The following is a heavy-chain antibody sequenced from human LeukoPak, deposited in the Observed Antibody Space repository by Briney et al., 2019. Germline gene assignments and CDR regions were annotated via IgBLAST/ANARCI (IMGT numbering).Heavy chain of an antibody. V-gene: IGHV3-48*01. D-gene: IGHD5-12*01. J-gene: IGHJ4*02. CDR3: ARRRGSGYVED. CDR2: ISSDTSTI. CDR1: GFTFNKYS. Sequence: GGSLRLSCAASGFTFNKYSMNWVRQAPGKGLEWVSYISSDTSTIRYADSVKGRFTISRDNVKNPLYLQMNSLRAEDTAVYFCARRRGSGYVEDWGQGTQVTVSS.